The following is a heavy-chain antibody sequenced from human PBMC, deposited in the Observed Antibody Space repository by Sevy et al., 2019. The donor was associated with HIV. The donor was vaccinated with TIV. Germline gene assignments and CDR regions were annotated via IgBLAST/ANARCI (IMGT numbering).Heavy chain of an antibody. J-gene: IGHJ4*02. CDR1: GFSFSSFW. Sequence: VGSLRLSCAASGFSFSSFWMSWVRQSPGKGLEWVANIKEDGSEKYYVDSVKGRFTISRDNAKNSLYLQMNSLRAEDTAVYYCAREGQWSHPGDYWGQGTLVTVSS. CDR3: AREGQWSHPGDY. V-gene: IGHV3-7*01. CDR2: IKEDGSEK. D-gene: IGHD2-15*01.